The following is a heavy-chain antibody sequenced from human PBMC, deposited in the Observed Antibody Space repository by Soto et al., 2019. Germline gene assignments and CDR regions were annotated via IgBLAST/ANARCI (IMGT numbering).Heavy chain of an antibody. CDR2: INHSGST. D-gene: IGHD2-21*01. J-gene: IGHJ6*02. CDR3: ARERFVVVPKYMSRFYYYGMDV. Sequence: PSETLSLTCAVYGGSFSGYYWSWIRQPPGKGLEWIGEINHSGSTNYNPSLKSRVTISVDTSKNQFSLKLSSVTAADTAVYYCARERFVVVPKYMSRFYYYGMDVLGQGTTVTVSS. CDR1: GGSFSGYY. V-gene: IGHV4-34*01.